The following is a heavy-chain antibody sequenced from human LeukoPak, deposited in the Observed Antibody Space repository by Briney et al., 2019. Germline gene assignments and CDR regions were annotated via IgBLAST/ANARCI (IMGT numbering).Heavy chain of an antibody. CDR3: ATARTLRFLDFDY. CDR2: IIPIFGTA. Sequence: ASVKVSCKASGGTFSSYAISWVRQAPGQGLEWMGRIIPIFGTANYAQKFQGRVTMTEDTSTDTAYMELSSLRSEDTAVYYCATARTLRFLDFDYWGQGTLVTVSS. CDR1: GGTFSSYA. D-gene: IGHD3-3*01. J-gene: IGHJ4*02. V-gene: IGHV1-69*06.